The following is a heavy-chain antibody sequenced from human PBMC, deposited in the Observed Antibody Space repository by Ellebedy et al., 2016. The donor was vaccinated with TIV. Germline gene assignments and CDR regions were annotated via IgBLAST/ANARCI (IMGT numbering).Heavy chain of an antibody. CDR2: INPSGGST. D-gene: IGHD5-12*01. CDR3: ARVRPEGNPSGREIFDY. Sequence: ASVKVSXXASGGTFSSYAISWVRQAPGQGLEWMGIINPSGGSTSYAQKFQGRVTMTRDTSTSTVYMELSSLRSEDTAVYYCARVRPEGNPSGREIFDYWGQGTLVTVSS. J-gene: IGHJ4*02. CDR1: GGTFSSYA. V-gene: IGHV1-46*01.